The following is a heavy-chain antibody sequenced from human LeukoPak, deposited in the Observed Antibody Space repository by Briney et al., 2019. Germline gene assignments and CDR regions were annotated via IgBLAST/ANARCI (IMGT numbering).Heavy chain of an antibody. V-gene: IGHV3-48*03. Sequence: GGSLRLSCAASGFTFSSYEMNWVRQAPGKGLEWVSYISSSGSTIYYADSVKGRFTISKDNAKNSLYLQMNSLRADDTAVYYCARAILWWCPDYWGQGTLVTVSS. CDR2: ISSSGSTI. D-gene: IGHD2-21*01. CDR3: ARAILWWCPDY. CDR1: GFTFSSYE. J-gene: IGHJ4*02.